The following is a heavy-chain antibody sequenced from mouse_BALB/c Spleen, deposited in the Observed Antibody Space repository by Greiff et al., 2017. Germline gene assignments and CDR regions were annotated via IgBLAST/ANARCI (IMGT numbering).Heavy chain of an antibody. CDR3: TGGDGYYGY. V-gene: IGHV6-6*02. J-gene: IGHJ2*01. CDR2: IRLKSNNYAT. Sequence: EVQLVESGGGLVQPGGSMKLSCVASGFTFSNYWMNWVRQSPEKGLEWVAEIRLKSNNYATHYAESVKGRFTISRDDSKSSVYLQMNNLRAEDTGIYYCTGGDGYYGYWGQGTTLTVSS. D-gene: IGHD2-3*01. CDR1: GFTFSNYW.